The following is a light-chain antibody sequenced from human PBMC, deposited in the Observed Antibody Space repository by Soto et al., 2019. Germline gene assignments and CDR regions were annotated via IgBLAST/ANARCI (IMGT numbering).Light chain of an antibody. CDR1: EDIRNY. CDR3: QQYDNPPLT. V-gene: IGKV1-33*01. Sequence: DIQMTQSPSSLSASVGDRVTITCRASEDIRNYLNWYQQKPGKAPKLLIYDASDLEIGVPSRFSGSGSGTRFTFTISSLQPEDIATYFCQQYDNPPLTFGGGTKVEIK. J-gene: IGKJ4*01. CDR2: DAS.